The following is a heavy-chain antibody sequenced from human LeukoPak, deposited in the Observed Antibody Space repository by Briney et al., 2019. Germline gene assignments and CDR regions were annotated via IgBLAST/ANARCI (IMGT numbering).Heavy chain of an antibody. D-gene: IGHD2-2*01. CDR3: ARYCSSSSCFFTGRKYNGMDV. V-gene: IGHV1-2*02. J-gene: IGHJ6*02. CDR1: GYTFTVYY. CDR2: INPNSGDT. Sequence: ASVKVSCKASGYTFTVYYMHWVRQAPGQGLEWMGWINPNSGDTNYPQKFQGRVTMTRDTSISTAYMGLSRLRSDDTAVYYCARYCSSSSCFFTGRKYNGMDVGGQGTTVTVSS.